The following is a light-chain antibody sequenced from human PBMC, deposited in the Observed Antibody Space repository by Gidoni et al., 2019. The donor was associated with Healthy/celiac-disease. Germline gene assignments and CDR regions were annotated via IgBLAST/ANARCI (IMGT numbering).Light chain of an antibody. J-gene: IGLJ2*01. CDR3: QSYDSSNRGV. V-gene: IGLV6-57*02. Sequence: NFMLTKPNSVSESPGKTVTISCTGSSGRIASNYAQCYQQRPGSAPTTVIYEDNQRHSGVPDRFSGSIDSSSTSASLTLSGLKTEDKADYYCQSYDSSNRGVFGGGTKLTVL. CDR2: EDN. CDR1: SGRIASNY.